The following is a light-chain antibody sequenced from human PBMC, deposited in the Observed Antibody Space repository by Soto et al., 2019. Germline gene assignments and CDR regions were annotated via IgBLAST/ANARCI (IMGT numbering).Light chain of an antibody. V-gene: IGKV3-11*01. CDR1: KRVSRY. CDR2: DAS. CDR3: QPHNRWLPGLT. J-gene: IGKJ4*01. Sequence: KRVSRYLAWYQQKPGQAPRLLIYDASNRATGIPARFSGSGSGTEFMLTISSLGPENSAEQYCQPHNRWLPGLTFGGGTKVDIK.